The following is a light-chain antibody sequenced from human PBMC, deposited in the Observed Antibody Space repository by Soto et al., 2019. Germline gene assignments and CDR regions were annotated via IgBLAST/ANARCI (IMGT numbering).Light chain of an antibody. V-gene: IGLV2-23*02. CDR3: GAYGGSPRVV. CDR2: EVS. CDR1: SSDVGSYNL. J-gene: IGLJ2*01. Sequence: QSALTQPASVSGSPGQSITISCTGTSSDVGSYNLVSWYQQHPGKAPTLMIYEVSKRPSGVSNRFSGSKSGNTASLTISGVQAEDEADYSCGAYGGSPRVVFAGGTKLTVL.